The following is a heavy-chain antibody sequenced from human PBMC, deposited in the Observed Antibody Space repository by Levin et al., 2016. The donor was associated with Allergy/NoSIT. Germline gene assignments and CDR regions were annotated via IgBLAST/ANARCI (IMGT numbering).Heavy chain of an antibody. CDR2: VSSGGYVA. Sequence: WIRQPPGKGLEWVSHVSSGGYVAYYADSVKGRFTISRDNDKNTLYLQMNSLRAEDTAVYYCAKDNCITGSRGGWFDLWGQGTPVTVSS. V-gene: IGHV3-23*01. J-gene: IGHJ5*02. D-gene: IGHD1-20*01. CDR3: AKDNCITGSRGGWFDL.